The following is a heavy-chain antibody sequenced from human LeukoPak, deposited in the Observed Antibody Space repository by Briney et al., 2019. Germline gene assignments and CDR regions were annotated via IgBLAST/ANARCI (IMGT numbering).Heavy chain of an antibody. CDR1: GFTFSSYG. V-gene: IGHV3-33*06. D-gene: IGHD2-2*01. J-gene: IGHJ4*02. CDR2: IWYDGSNK. CDR3: AKDLPAYCSSTSCLGAFDY. Sequence: GRSLRLSCAASGFTFSSYGMHWVRQAPGKGLGWVAVIWYDGSNKYYADSVKGRFTISRDNSKNTLYLQMNRLRAEDTAVYYCAKDLPAYCSSTSCLGAFDYWGQGTLVTVSS.